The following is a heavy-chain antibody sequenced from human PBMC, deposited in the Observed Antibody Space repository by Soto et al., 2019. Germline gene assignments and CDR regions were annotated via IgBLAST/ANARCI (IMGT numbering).Heavy chain of an antibody. CDR1: GGSISSYY. Sequence: QVQLQESGPGLVKPSETLSLTCTVSGGSISSYYWSWIRQPPGKGLEWIGFIFYSGGTSYNPALKSRVTISIDTSEYPFSLKLNSVTAADTAVYYWASMIGDPVLSFDSWGQGTLVAVSS. CDR3: ASMIGDPVLSFDS. CDR2: IFYSGGT. D-gene: IGHD3-10*02. V-gene: IGHV4-59*01. J-gene: IGHJ5*01.